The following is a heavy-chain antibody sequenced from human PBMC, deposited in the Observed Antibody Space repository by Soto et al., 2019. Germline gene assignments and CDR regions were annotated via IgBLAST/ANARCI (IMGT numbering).Heavy chain of an antibody. Sequence: GGSLRLSCAASGFTFSSYAMTWVRQAPGKGLEWVSTLSGGAASTYYADSVKGRFTISRDNSKNTLYLQMNSLRAEDTAVYYCAKTSRDRGGFDFGRNFDYWGQGTLVTVSS. CDR3: AKTSRDRGGFDFGRNFDY. J-gene: IGHJ4*02. CDR2: LSGGAAST. CDR1: GFTFSSYA. D-gene: IGHD5-12*01. V-gene: IGHV3-23*01.